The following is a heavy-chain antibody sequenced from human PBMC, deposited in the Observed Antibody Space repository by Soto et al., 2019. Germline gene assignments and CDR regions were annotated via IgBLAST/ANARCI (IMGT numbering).Heavy chain of an antibody. V-gene: IGHV1-8*01. J-gene: IGHJ5*02. D-gene: IGHD6-19*01. CDR3: ARANTPGYSSAQCWFDP. CDR1: GYTFTSYD. Sequence: GASVKVSCKASGYTFTSYDINWVRQATGQGLEWMGWMNPNSGNTGYAQKFQGRVTMTRNTSISTAYMELSSLRSEDTAVYYCARANTPGYSSAQCWFDPWGQGTLVTVSS. CDR2: MNPNSGNT.